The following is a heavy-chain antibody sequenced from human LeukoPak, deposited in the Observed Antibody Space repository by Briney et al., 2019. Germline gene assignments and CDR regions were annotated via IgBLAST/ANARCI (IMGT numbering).Heavy chain of an antibody. J-gene: IGHJ4*02. V-gene: IGHV1-2*02. Sequence: ASVKVSCKASGYTFTGYYMHWVRQAPGQGLEWMGWINPNSGGTNYAQKFQGRVTMTRDTSISIAYMELRRLRSDDTAVYYCARDHSITVDYWGQGTLVTVSS. CDR2: INPNSGGT. CDR1: GYTFTGYY. D-gene: IGHD3-3*02. CDR3: ARDHSITVDY.